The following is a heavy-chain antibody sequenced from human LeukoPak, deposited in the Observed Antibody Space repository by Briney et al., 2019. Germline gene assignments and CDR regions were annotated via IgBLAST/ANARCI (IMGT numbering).Heavy chain of an antibody. CDR3: ACEDSRMSNDY. D-gene: IGHD5/OR15-5a*01. CDR1: GFSITSGNC. Sequence: PSETLSLTCTVSGFSITSGNCWGWIRQPPGKGLQWIGSIFHSGHTYYNPSLKSRVTLSVDTSRNQFSLKLTSVTAADTAVYYCACEDSRMSNDYWGQGSLVTVSS. V-gene: IGHV4-38-2*02. CDR2: IFHSGHT. J-gene: IGHJ4*02.